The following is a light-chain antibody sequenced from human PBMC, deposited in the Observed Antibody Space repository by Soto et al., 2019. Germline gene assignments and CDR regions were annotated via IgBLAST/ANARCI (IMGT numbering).Light chain of an antibody. CDR1: SSDVGGHNS. V-gene: IGLV2-14*01. CDR2: EVS. CDR3: TSYTGRSTYV. J-gene: IGLJ1*01. Sequence: QSALTQPASVSGSPGQSITISCTGTSSDVGGHNSVSWFQQHPDKAPKLMIFEVSNQPSGVSNRFSGSRSGNTASLTISGLQAEDEADYYCTSYTGRSTYVFGTGTKVTVL.